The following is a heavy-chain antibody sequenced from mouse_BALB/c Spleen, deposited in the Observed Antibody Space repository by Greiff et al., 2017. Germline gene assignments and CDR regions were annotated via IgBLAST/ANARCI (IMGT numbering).Heavy chain of an antibody. CDR3: ARHGGSYWYFDV. CDR1: GFTFSSYA. CDR2: ISSGGSYT. V-gene: IGHV5-9-4*01. Sequence: EVKLVESGGGLVKPGGSLKLSCAASGFTFSSYAMSWVRQSPEKRLEWVAEISSGGSYTYYPDTVTGRFTISRDNAKNTLYLEMSSLRSEDTAMYYCARHGGSYWYFDVWGAGTTVTVSS. J-gene: IGHJ1*01.